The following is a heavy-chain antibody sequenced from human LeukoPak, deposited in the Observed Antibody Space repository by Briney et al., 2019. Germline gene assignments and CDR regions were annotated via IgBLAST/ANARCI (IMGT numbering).Heavy chain of an antibody. Sequence: SETLSLTCTVSGVSISSSNYYWGWIRQPPGKGLDWIGSIYSSGTTYYNPSLGSRVTISVDTSKNQFSLRLTSVTAADTAVYYCASVDRGWFAVGEYWGQGTLVTVSS. D-gene: IGHD3-10*01. CDR2: IYSSGTT. V-gene: IGHV4-39*01. CDR3: ASVDRGWFAVGEY. CDR1: GVSISSSNYY. J-gene: IGHJ4*02.